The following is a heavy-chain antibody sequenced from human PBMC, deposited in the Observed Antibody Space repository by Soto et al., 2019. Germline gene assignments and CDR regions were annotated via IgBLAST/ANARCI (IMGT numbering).Heavy chain of an antibody. CDR2: IDPSDSYT. Sequence: PGESLKISCKGSGYSFTSYWISWVRQMPGKGLEWMGRIDPSDSYTNYSPSFQGHVTISADKSISTAYLQWSSLKASDTAMYYCARQGQQWLDYYYYGMDVWGQGTTVTVSS. V-gene: IGHV5-10-1*01. D-gene: IGHD6-19*01. CDR1: GYSFTSYW. J-gene: IGHJ6*02. CDR3: ARQGQQWLDYYYYGMDV.